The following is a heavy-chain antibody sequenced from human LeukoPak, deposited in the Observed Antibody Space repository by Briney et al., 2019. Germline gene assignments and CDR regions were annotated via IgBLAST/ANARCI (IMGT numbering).Heavy chain of an antibody. V-gene: IGHV3-48*02. D-gene: IGHD1-26*01. J-gene: IGHJ4*02. CDR1: GFTFSSYS. Sequence: GGSLRLSCAASGFTFSSYSMNWVRQAPGKGLEWGSYISSSSNTMYYADSVKGRFTISRDNAKNSLYLQMSSLRDEDMAVYYCARDGGLYSGTSYFDYWGQGTLVTVSS. CDR2: ISSSSNTM. CDR3: ARDGGLYSGTSYFDY.